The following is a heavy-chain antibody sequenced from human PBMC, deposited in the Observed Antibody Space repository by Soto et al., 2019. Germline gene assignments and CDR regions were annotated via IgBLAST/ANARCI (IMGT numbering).Heavy chain of an antibody. J-gene: IGHJ4*02. V-gene: IGHV3-30*03. Sequence: GGSLRLSCVGSGFIFSNYGMHWVRQAPGKGLEWVAFISYDGSDILYADSVKGRFTISRDNSKSTLFLHMNRPTAEDTAIYFCAIVRVADSSLDHWGQGTLVTVSS. D-gene: IGHD3-10*02. CDR2: ISYDGSDI. CDR1: GFIFSNYG. CDR3: AIVRVADSSLDH.